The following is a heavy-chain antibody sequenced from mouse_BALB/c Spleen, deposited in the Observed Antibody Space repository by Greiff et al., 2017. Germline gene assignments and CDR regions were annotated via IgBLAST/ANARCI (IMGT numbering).Heavy chain of an antibody. V-gene: IGHV3-2*02. J-gene: IGHJ2*01. CDR1: GYSITSDYA. Sequence: DVQLVESGPGLVKPSQSLSLTCTVTGYSITSDYAWNWIRQFPGNKLEWMGYISYSGSTSYNPSLKSRISITRDTSKNQFFLQLNSVTTEDTATYYCARYGDEGYFDYWGQGTTLTVSS. CDR2: ISYSGST. D-gene: IGHD1-1*01. CDR3: ARYGDEGYFDY.